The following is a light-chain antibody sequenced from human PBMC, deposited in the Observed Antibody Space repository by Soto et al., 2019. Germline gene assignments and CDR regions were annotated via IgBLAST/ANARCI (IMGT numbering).Light chain of an antibody. CDR3: AAWDDTLNGHVV. V-gene: IGLV1-44*01. CDR2: STN. CDR1: SSNIGSNS. Sequence: QSVLTQPPSASGTPGQRVTNSCSGSSSNIGSNSANWYQQLPGTAPKLVMYSTNQRPSGVPDRFSGSKSGTSASLAISDLQSEDEADYYCAAWDDTLNGHVVFGGGTKLTVL. J-gene: IGLJ2*01.